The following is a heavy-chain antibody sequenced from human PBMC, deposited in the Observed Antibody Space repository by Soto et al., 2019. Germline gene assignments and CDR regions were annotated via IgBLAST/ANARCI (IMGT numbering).Heavy chain of an antibody. CDR3: ALGYASSRRYLPLLDY. Sequence: QVQLQQWGAGLLKPSETLSLRCVVNSGSFSGYYWTWIRQTPGKGLEWIGEISHSGSTNYNPSLMPRVTTSADTSKKQFSLRLSSATAADTALYFCALGYASSRRYLPLLDYWGQGTLVTVSS. D-gene: IGHD2-2*01. V-gene: IGHV4-34*01. CDR1: SGSFSGYY. J-gene: IGHJ4*02. CDR2: ISHSGST.